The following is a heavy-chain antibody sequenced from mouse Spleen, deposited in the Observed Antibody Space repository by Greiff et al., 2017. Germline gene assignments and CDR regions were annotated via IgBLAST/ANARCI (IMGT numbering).Heavy chain of an antibody. J-gene: IGHJ1*01. CDR2: ISYSGST. CDR1: GYSITSGYD. Sequence: VQLKESGPGMVKPSQSLSLTCTVTGYSITSGYDWHWIRHFPGNKLEWMGYISYSGSTNYNPSLKSRISITHDTSKNHFFLKLNSVTTEDTATYYCARNYDWYFDVWGAGTTVTVSS. V-gene: IGHV3-1*01. CDR3: ARNYDWYFDV. D-gene: IGHD2-4*01.